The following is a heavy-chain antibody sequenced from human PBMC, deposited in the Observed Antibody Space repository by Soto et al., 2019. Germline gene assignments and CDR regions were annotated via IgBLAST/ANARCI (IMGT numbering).Heavy chain of an antibody. D-gene: IGHD6-13*01. CDR3: WRQRDSTAYGGYYYHYVIYV. CDR1: GYSFTSYW. Sequence: PGESLKISCKGSGYSFTSYWIGWVRQMPGKGLEWMGIIYPGDSDTRYSPSFQGQVTISADKSISTAYLQWSSLKASDTAMYYCWRQRDSTAYGGYYYHYVIYVWTQPTTITVSS. CDR2: IYPGDSDT. J-gene: IGHJ6*02. V-gene: IGHV5-51*01.